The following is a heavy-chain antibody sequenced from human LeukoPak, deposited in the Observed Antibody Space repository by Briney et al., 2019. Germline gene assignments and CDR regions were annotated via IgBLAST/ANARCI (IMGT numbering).Heavy chain of an antibody. CDR1: GDSISSGTSY. D-gene: IGHD3-10*01. Sequence: PSQTLSLTCTVSGDSISSGTSYWSWIRQPPGKGLEWIGEINHSGSTNYNPSLKSRVTISVDTSKNQFSLKLSSVTAADTAVYYCARYPYYYGSGSYYKQRNPLDYWGQGTLVTVSS. CDR2: INHSGST. CDR3: ARYPYYYGSGSYYKQRNPLDY. J-gene: IGHJ4*02. V-gene: IGHV4-39*07.